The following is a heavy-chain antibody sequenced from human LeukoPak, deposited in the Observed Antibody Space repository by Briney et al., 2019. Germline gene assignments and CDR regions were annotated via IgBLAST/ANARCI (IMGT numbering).Heavy chain of an antibody. J-gene: IGHJ4*02. D-gene: IGHD2-21*02. CDR2: IYYSGTT. V-gene: IGHV4-59*01. CDR1: GGSIRSYY. CDR3: ARGGDWAYYFDS. Sequence: PSETLSLTCTVSGGSIRSYYWSWLRQPPGKGLEWVGFIYYSGTTSYNPSLKSRVTISVDMSTNQFSLKLSSVTAADTALYYCARGGDWAYYFDSWGQGALVTVSS.